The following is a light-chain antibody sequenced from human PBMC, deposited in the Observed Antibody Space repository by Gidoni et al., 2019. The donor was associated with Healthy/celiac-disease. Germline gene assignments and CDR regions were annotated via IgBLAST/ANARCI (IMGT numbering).Light chain of an antibody. CDR2: GAS. CDR3: QQYNNWPRT. V-gene: IGKV3-15*01. J-gene: IGKJ1*01. CDR1: QSVSSN. Sequence: EIVMTQSPATLSVSPGERATLSCRASQSVSSNLAWYQQKPGQAPRLLIYGASTRATGIPARFSGSGSGTKFTLTISSLQSEDFAVYYCQQYNNWPRTFGQETKVEIK.